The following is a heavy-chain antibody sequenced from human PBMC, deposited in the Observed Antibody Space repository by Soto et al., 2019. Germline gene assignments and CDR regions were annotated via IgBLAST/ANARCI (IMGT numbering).Heavy chain of an antibody. CDR2: ISAYSGNT. CDR1: GYTFTSYG. V-gene: IGHV1-8*02. D-gene: IGHD3-9*01. Sequence: GASAKVSCKACGYTFTSYGISWVRQAPGQRLEWMGWISAYSGNTDYAQKFQGRATMTRNTSISTAYMELSSLRSEDTAVYYCARRGYDILTGYYMGWFDPWGQGTLVTSPQ. J-gene: IGHJ5*02. CDR3: ARRGYDILTGYYMGWFDP.